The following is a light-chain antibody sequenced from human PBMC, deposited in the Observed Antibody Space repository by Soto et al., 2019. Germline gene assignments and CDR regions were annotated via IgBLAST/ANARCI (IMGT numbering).Light chain of an antibody. CDR1: SSNLGTGYD. J-gene: IGLJ3*02. Sequence: QSVLTQPPSVSGAPGQKVTISCAGSSSNLGTGYDVHWYQQLPRSAPKLLIYGDNNRPSDVPDRFSGSRSGTSASLAITGLQAEDEAVYFCQSYDARLGGAVVFGGGTKVTVL. CDR2: GDN. V-gene: IGLV1-40*01. CDR3: QSYDARLGGAVV.